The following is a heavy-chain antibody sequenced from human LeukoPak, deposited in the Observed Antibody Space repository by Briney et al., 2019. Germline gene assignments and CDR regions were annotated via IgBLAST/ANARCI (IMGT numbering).Heavy chain of an antibody. D-gene: IGHD4-17*01. J-gene: IGHJ1*01. V-gene: IGHV3-9*01. CDR1: GFTFADHA. CDR2: INWNNDGI. CDR3: AKKPGTTVTPEGYFQH. Sequence: PGTSLRLSCVASGFTFADHAMHWVRRAPGQGLEWVTGINWNNDGIVCAASVKGRFTVSRDNSKNTLYLQMNSLRAEDTAVYYCAKKPGTTVTPEGYFQHWGQGTLVTVSS.